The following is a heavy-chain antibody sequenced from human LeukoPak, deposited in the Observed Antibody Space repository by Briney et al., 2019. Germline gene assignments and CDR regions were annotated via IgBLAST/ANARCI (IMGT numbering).Heavy chain of an antibody. D-gene: IGHD2-15*01. Sequence: GGSLRLSCAASAFTFTFSTSGMHWVRQAPGKGLEWVAFIQYDDSEKYYADSVRGRCTISRDNSKNTVYLQMNSLRAEDTAVYYCARPQPESGGTWHFDLWGGGTLVTVSS. V-gene: IGHV3-33*05. CDR2: IQYDDSEK. CDR3: ARPQPESGGTWHFDL. J-gene: IGHJ2*01. CDR1: AFTFTFSTSG.